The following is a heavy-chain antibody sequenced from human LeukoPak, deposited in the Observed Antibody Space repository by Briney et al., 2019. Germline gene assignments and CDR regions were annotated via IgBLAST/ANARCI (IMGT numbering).Heavy chain of an antibody. CDR2: IYTSGST. CDR1: GGSISSYY. D-gene: IGHD1-26*01. J-gene: IGHJ3*02. CDR3: ARLSGSYSLGAFDI. V-gene: IGHV4-4*07. Sequence: PSETLSLTCTVSGGSISSYYWSWIRQSAGKGLEWIGRIYTSGSTNYNPSLKSRVTMSVDTSKNQFSLKLSSVTAADTAEYYCARLSGSYSLGAFDIWGQGTMVTVSS.